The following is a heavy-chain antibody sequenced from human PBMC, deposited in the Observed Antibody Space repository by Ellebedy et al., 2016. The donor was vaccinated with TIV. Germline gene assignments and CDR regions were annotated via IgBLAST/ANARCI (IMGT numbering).Heavy chain of an antibody. CDR1: GHSFTSYY. J-gene: IGHJ6*02. CDR2: INPSGGGT. CDR3: ARVEIYNGSGSQWPPLYYYGLDV. V-gene: IGHV1-46*01. Sequence: AASVKVSCKAPGHSFTSYYIHWVRQAPGQGLEWRGIINPSGGGTRYAQKFQGRVTMTRDTPTSTVYMELSHLRSAGTAEYYCARVEIYNGSGSQWPPLYYYGLDVWGQGTTVTVSS. D-gene: IGHD3-10*01.